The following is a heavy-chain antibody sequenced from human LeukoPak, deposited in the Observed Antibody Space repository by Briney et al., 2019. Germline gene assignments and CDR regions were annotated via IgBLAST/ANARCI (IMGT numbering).Heavy chain of an antibody. CDR1: GYTFTSYG. Sequence: GASVKVSCKASGYTFTSYGISWVRQASGQGPEWMGWISAYNGNTNYAQKLQGRVTMTTDTSTSTAYMELRSLRSDDTAVYYCARFWGDMVATIALDYWGQGTPVTVSS. V-gene: IGHV1-18*01. CDR2: ISAYNGNT. D-gene: IGHD5-12*01. CDR3: ARFWGDMVATIALDY. J-gene: IGHJ4*02.